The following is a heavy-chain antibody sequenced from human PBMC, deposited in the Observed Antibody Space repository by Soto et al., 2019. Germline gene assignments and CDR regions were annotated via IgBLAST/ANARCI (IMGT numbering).Heavy chain of an antibody. CDR3: AGELSNSPEYFDF. CDR2: IYYSGRT. V-gene: IGHV4-30-4*01. D-gene: IGHD6-6*01. CDR1: GGSISSDYYY. Sequence: SEYLSLTCTVSGGSISSDYYYWSWIRQPPGKGLECIGYIYYSGRTAYNPSLKSRIIISIDTSKNQFSLSLNSLNAADTAVYYCAGELSNSPEYFDFWGLGTLVTVS. J-gene: IGHJ4*02.